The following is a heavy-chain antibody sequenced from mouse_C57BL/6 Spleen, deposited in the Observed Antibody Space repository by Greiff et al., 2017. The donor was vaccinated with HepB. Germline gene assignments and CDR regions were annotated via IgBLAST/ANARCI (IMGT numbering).Heavy chain of an antibody. V-gene: IGHV1-72*01. CDR2: IDPNSGGT. CDR1: GYTFTSYW. J-gene: IGHJ4*01. CDR3: ARRAYGSRGFYYAMDY. Sequence: VKLQQPGAELVKPGASVKLSCKASGYTFTSYWMHWVKQRPGRGLEWIGRIDPNSGGTKYNEKFKSKATLTVDKPSSTAYMQLSSLTSEDSAVYYCARRAYGSRGFYYAMDYWGQGTSVTVSS. D-gene: IGHD1-1*01.